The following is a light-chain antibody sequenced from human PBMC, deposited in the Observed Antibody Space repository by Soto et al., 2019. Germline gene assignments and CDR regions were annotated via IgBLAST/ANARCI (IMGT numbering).Light chain of an antibody. CDR3: LLSYSGTNWV. J-gene: IGLJ3*02. CDR1: TGAVTSGNY. V-gene: IGLV7-46*01. Sequence: QAVVTQEPSLTVSPGGTVTLTCGSSTGAVTSGNYPYWFQKKPGQAPRTLIYDTTNKQSWTPARFSGSLLGGKAALTLAGAQTGDEADYYCLLSYSGTNWVFGGGTQLTVL. CDR2: DTT.